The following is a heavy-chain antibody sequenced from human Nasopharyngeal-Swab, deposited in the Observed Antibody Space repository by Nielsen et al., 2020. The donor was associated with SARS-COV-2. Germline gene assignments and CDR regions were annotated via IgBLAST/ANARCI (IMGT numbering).Heavy chain of an antibody. CDR3: ARGPRAYCSSTSCYNWFDP. CDR1: GGSISSSNW. Sequence: SETLSLTCAVSGGSISSSNWWSWVRQPPGKGLEWIGVIYHSGSTNYNPSLKSRVTISVDKSKNQFSLKLSSVTAADTAVYYCARGPRAYCSSTSCYNWFDPWGQGTLVTVSS. D-gene: IGHD2-2*01. CDR2: IYHSGST. J-gene: IGHJ5*02. V-gene: IGHV4-4*02.